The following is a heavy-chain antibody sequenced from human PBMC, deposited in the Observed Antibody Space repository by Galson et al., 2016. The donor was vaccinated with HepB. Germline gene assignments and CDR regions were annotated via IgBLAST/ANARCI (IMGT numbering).Heavy chain of an antibody. CDR1: GYSFTDYW. D-gene: IGHD3-16*01. Sequence: QSGAEVKKPGESLGISCKGSGYSFTDYWIGWVRQMPGKGLEWMGIIYPGDSHPRYSPSFQGRVTISADKSISTAYLQWSSLKASDTAIYYCARRLTHDSKIWDIDYWGQGTLVTVSS. CDR3: ARRLTHDSKIWDIDY. CDR2: IYPGDSHP. J-gene: IGHJ4*02. V-gene: IGHV5-51*01.